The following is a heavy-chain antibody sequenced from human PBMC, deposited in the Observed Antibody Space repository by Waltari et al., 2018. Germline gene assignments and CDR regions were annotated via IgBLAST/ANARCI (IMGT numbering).Heavy chain of an antibody. CDR2: INPNSGGT. CDR3: ATGIVVVPAANRGYAFDI. D-gene: IGHD2-2*01. CDR1: GYTFTGPS. Sequence: QVQSVQSGAEVKKPWTSVKVSCRASGYTFTGPSSHWVRQARGQELEWMGWINPNSGGTIYAQNFQGRVTMTRDTSISTAYMELSRLRSDDTALYYCATGIVVVPAANRGYAFDIWGQGTMVTVSS. J-gene: IGHJ3*02. V-gene: IGHV1-2*02.